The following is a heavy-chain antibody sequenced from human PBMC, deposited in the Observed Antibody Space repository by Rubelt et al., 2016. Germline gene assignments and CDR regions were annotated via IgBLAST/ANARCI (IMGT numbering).Heavy chain of an antibody. D-gene: IGHD6-13*01. V-gene: IGHV4-59*08. CDR1: GDSISPYY. Sequence: QVQLQESGPGLVKPSETLSLTCTVSGDSISPYYWSWIRQPPAKGLEWIGYFYYSGITNSNPSSQSRVTISVETSKNQFSLKLRVVTAAYTANYYCARHNSLSPGISLDCWGQGSLVTVSS. CDR2: FYYSGIT. CDR3: ARHNSLSPGISLDC. J-gene: IGHJ4*02.